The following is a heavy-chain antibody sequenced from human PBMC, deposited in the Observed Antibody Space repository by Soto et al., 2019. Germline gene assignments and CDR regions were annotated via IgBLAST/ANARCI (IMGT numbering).Heavy chain of an antibody. Sequence: SETLSLTCAVYGGSFSGYYWSWIRQPPGKGLEWIGEINHSGSTNYNPSLKSRVTISVDTSKNQFSLKLSSVTAADTAVYYCARGQGSGWYKYYYYYGMDVWGQGTTVTVSS. CDR1: GGSFSGYY. D-gene: IGHD6-19*01. V-gene: IGHV4-34*01. CDR2: INHSGST. J-gene: IGHJ6*02. CDR3: ARGQGSGWYKYYYYYGMDV.